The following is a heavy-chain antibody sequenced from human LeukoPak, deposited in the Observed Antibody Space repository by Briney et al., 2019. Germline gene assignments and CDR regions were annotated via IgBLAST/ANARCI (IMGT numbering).Heavy chain of an antibody. D-gene: IGHD2-2*01. Sequence: GGSLRLSCAASGFTFSSYSMNWVRQAPGKGLEWVSSISSRSSYIYYADSVKGRFTISRDNAKNSLYLQMNSLRAEDTAVYYCARDGVPAADYFNWFDPWGQGTLVTVSS. J-gene: IGHJ5*02. CDR2: ISSRSSYI. CDR1: GFTFSSYS. V-gene: IGHV3-21*01. CDR3: ARDGVPAADYFNWFDP.